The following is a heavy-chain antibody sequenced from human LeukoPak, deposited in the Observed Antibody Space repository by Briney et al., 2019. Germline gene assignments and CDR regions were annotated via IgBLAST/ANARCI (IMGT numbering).Heavy chain of an antibody. CDR3: ARVAYYYGSGSSTAVDP. V-gene: IGHV4-59*01. CDR2: IYYSGST. Sequence: SETLSLACTVSGGSISSYYWSWIRQPPGKGLEWIGYIYYSGSTNYNPSLKSRVTISVDTSKNQFSLKLSSVTAADTAVYYCARVAYYYGSGSSTAVDPWGQGTLVTVSS. J-gene: IGHJ5*02. D-gene: IGHD3-10*01. CDR1: GGSISSYY.